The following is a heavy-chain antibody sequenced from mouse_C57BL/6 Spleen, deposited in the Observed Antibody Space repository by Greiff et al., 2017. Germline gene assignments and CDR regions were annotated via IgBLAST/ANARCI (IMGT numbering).Heavy chain of an antibody. Sequence: VKLQESGAELVKPGASVKISCKASGYAFSSYWMNWVKQRPGKGLEWIGQIYPGDGDTNYNGKFKGKATLTADKSSSTAYMQLSSLTSEDSAVYFCARDYYGSSHLDYWGQGTTLTVSS. CDR2: IYPGDGDT. CDR3: ARDYYGSSHLDY. J-gene: IGHJ2*01. D-gene: IGHD1-1*01. V-gene: IGHV1-80*01. CDR1: GYAFSSYW.